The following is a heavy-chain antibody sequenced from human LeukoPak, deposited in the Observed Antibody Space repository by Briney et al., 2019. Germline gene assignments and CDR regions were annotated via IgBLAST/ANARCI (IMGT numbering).Heavy chain of an antibody. CDR3: ARDQWPNPHNYYYGMDV. V-gene: IGHV1-2*02. D-gene: IGHD6-19*01. J-gene: IGHJ6*02. CDR2: INPNSGGT. Sequence: GASVKVSCKASGYTFTGYYMHWVRQAPGQGLEWMGWINPNSGGTNYAQKFQGRVTMTRDTSISTAYMELSRLRSDDTAVYYCARDQWPNPHNYYYGMDVWGQGTTVTVSS. CDR1: GYTFTGYY.